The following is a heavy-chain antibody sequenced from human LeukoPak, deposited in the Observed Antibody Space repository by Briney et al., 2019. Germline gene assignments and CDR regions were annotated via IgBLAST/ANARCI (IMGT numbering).Heavy chain of an antibody. V-gene: IGHV3-21*01. CDR1: GFTFSSCS. D-gene: IGHD1-26*01. CDR2: ISSSSSYI. J-gene: IGHJ6*02. Sequence: GGSLRLSCAASGFTFSSCSMNWVRQAPGKGLEWVSSISSSSSYIYYADSVKGRFTISRDNAKNSLYLQMNSLRAEDTAVYYCGGRRNYYYGMDVWGQGTTVTVSS. CDR3: GGRRNYYYGMDV.